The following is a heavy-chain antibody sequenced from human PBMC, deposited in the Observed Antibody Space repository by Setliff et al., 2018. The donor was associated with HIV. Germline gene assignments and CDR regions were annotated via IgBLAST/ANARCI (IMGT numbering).Heavy chain of an antibody. D-gene: IGHD3-16*01. CDR3: AREIRTVYTGGHYFYGIDV. Sequence: GGSLRLSCAASGFTFSTYWMSWVRQAPGKGLEWVSAIGTGGDTYYVDSVKGRFTISRENARNSLYLQMNSLRAGDTAVYYCAREIRTVYTGGHYFYGIDVWGQGTAVTVSS. CDR2: IGTGGDT. J-gene: IGHJ6*02. CDR1: GFTFSTYW. V-gene: IGHV3-13*01.